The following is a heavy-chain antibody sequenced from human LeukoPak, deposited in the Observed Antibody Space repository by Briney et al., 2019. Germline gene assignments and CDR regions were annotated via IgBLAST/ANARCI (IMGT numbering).Heavy chain of an antibody. J-gene: IGHJ3*02. V-gene: IGHV4-34*01. CDR2: INHSGST. D-gene: IGHD3-10*01. CDR3: ARRYYGSGSPYGAFDI. CDR1: GGSFSGYY. Sequence: SETLSLTCAVYGGSFSGYYWSWIRQPPGKGLEWIGEINHSGSTNYNPSLKSRVTISVGTSKNQFSLKLSSVTAADTAVYYCARRYYGSGSPYGAFDIWGQGTMVTVSS.